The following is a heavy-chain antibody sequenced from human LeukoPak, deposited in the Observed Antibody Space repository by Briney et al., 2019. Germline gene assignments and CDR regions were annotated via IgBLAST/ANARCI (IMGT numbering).Heavy chain of an antibody. Sequence: SETLSLTCTVSGGSISSSSYYWGWIRQPPGKGLEWIGSIYYSGSTYYNPSLKSRVTISVDTSKNQFSLKLSSVTAADTAVYYCASGGGSYHAFDIWGQGTMVTVSS. J-gene: IGHJ3*02. CDR1: GGSISSSSYY. D-gene: IGHD1-26*01. CDR3: ASGGGSYHAFDI. V-gene: IGHV4-39*01. CDR2: IYYSGST.